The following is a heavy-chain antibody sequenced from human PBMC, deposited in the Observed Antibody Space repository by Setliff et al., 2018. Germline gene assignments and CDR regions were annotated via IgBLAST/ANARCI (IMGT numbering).Heavy chain of an antibody. CDR3: ASRGAYYGAGDYYFDY. CDR2: INPSGGST. D-gene: IGHD3-10*01. Sequence: GASVKVSCKASGYTFTSYYMHWVRPAPGQGLEWMGIINPSGGSTSYAQKFQGRVTMTRDTSTSTVYRVLSSLRSEDTAVYYCASRGAYYGAGDYYFDYWGQGTLVTVSS. CDR1: GYTFTSYY. V-gene: IGHV1-46*01. J-gene: IGHJ4*02.